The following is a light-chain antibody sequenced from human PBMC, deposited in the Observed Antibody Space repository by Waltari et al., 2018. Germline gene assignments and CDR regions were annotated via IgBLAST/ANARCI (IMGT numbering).Light chain of an antibody. J-gene: IGKJ2*03. CDR3: KQRNSYPYR. Sequence: DIQMPQSPSSFSSSLGDKLTITCRDSQGISNALAWYQQKPGKAPKLLIYAASSLQSGVPSRFSGSGSGTDFTLTISRLQPEDFAVYYCKQRNSYPYRFGQGTKVEIK. CDR2: AAS. V-gene: IGKV1-17*01. CDR1: QGISNA.